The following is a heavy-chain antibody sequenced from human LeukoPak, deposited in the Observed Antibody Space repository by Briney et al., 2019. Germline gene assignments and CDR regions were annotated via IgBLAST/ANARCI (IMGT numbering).Heavy chain of an antibody. D-gene: IGHD1-7*01. CDR2: ISYDGSNK. J-gene: IGHJ3*02. Sequence: GGSLRLSCAASGFTFSSYAMHWVRQAPGKGLEWVAVISYDGSNKYYADSVNGRFTISRDNSKNTLYLQMNSRRAGDTAVYYCARDVSITGTGGAFDIWGQGTMVTVSS. V-gene: IGHV3-30-3*01. CDR1: GFTFSSYA. CDR3: ARDVSITGTGGAFDI.